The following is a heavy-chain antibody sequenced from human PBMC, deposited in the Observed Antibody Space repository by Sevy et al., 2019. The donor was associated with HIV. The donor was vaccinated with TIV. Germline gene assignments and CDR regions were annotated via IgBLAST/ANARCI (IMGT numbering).Heavy chain of an antibody. CDR3: AKGRQWISGRFGTYFDY. J-gene: IGHJ4*02. V-gene: IGHV3-23*01. D-gene: IGHD5-12*01. Sequence: GGSLRLSCAASGFSFSMFGVSWVRQAPGKGLQWVSTFSGRDGTTYYADSVKGRFTVSRDNSKNTQYLQMSSLRDDDTAVYYCAKGRQWISGRFGTYFDYWGQGILVTVSS. CDR2: FSGRDGTT. CDR1: GFSFSMFG.